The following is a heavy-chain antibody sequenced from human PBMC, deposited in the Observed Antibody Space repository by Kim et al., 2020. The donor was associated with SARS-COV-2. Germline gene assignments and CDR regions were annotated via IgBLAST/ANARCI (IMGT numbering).Heavy chain of an antibody. J-gene: IGHJ6*02. D-gene: IGHD2-21*01. CDR2: MNPNSGNT. CDR3: AGGKKHIVVVFAIPYYYYGMDV. CDR1: GYTFTSYD. Sequence: ASVKVSCKASGYTFTSYDINWVRQATGQGLEWMGWMNPNSGNTGYAQKFQGRVTMTRNTSISTAYMELSSLRSEDTAVYYCAGGKKHIVVVFAIPYYYYGMDVWGQGNTVTVSS. V-gene: IGHV1-8*01.